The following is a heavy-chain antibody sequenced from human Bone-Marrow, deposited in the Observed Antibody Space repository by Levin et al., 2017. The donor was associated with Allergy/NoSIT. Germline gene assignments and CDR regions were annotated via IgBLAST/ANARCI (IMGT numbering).Heavy chain of an antibody. CDR2: IQDSGIT. Sequence: SETLSLTCTVSGVSISKYLWSWIRQSPGKGLEWIGNIQDSGITNYNPSLKSRVTLSVDTAKNQFSLKLTSVTAADTAVYYCARVKTIFGAGPWGQGTLVTVSS. D-gene: IGHD3-3*01. V-gene: IGHV4-59*01. CDR1: GVSISKYL. J-gene: IGHJ5*02. CDR3: ARVKTIFGAGP.